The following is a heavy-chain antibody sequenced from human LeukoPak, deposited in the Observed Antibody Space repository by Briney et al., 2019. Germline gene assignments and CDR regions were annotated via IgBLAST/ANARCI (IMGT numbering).Heavy chain of an antibody. CDR3: AKIGYSTLYYFDY. Sequence: GGSLRLSCAAPGFTFSSYAMSWVRQAPGKGLEWVSAISGSGGSTYYADSMKGRFTISRDNSKNTLYLQMNSLRAEDTAVYYCAKIGYSTLYYFDYWGQGTLVTVSS. J-gene: IGHJ4*02. V-gene: IGHV3-23*01. CDR2: ISGSGGST. CDR1: GFTFSSYA. D-gene: IGHD6-13*01.